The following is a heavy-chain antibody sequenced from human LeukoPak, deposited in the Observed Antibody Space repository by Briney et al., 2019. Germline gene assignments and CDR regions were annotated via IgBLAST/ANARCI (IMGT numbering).Heavy chain of an antibody. Sequence: LPGGSLRLSCAASGFTFSDYYMSWIRQAPGKGLEWVAFIRYDGSNKYYADSVKGRFTISRDNSKNTLYLQMNSLRAEDTAVYYCAKDDGYSYGTYYFDYWGQGTLVTVSS. CDR1: GFTFSDYY. V-gene: IGHV3-30*02. CDR3: AKDDGYSYGTYYFDY. CDR2: IRYDGSNK. D-gene: IGHD5-18*01. J-gene: IGHJ4*02.